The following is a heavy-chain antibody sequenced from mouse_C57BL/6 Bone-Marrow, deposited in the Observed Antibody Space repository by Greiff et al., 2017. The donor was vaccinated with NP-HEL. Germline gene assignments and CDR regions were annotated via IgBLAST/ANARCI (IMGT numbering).Heavy chain of an antibody. CDR2: SNPSSGYT. D-gene: IGHD4-1*02. J-gene: IGHJ4*01. Sequence: QVQLKESGAELAKPGASVKLSCKASGYTFTSYWMHWVKQRPGQGLEWIGYSNPSSGYTKYNQKFKDKATLTADKSSSTSYMQLSSLTYEDSAVYYCARYRASTGTRAMDYWGQGTSVTVSS. V-gene: IGHV1-7*01. CDR1: GYTFTSYW. CDR3: ARYRASTGTRAMDY.